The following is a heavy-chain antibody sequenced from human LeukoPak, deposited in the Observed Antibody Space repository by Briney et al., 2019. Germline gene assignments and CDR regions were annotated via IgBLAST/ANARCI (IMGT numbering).Heavy chain of an antibody. CDR1: GFTFSSYG. Sequence: PGGSRRLSCAASGFTFSSYGMHWVRQAPGKGLEWVAFIRYDGSDKYYADSVKGRFTVSRDNSKNTLYLQMNSLRAEDTTVYYCAIIVVVPAAKNHAPGMRAFDIWGQGTMVTVSS. CDR2: IRYDGSDK. CDR3: AIIVVVPAAKNHAPGMRAFDI. J-gene: IGHJ3*02. D-gene: IGHD2-2*01. V-gene: IGHV3-30*02.